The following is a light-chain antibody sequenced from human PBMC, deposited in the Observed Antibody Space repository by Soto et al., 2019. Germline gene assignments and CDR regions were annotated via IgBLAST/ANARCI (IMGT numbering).Light chain of an antibody. CDR1: GSNIGSYS. J-gene: IGLJ2*01. Sequence: QAVVTQAPSASGTPGQRVTISCSGSGSNIGSYSVNWYQQLPGTAPKLLIYTNDQRPPGVPDRFSGSKSGTSASLAIGGLQSEDEAAYYCAAWDDSLNGFVAFGGGTKVTVL. CDR3: AAWDDSLNGFVA. CDR2: TND. V-gene: IGLV1-44*01.